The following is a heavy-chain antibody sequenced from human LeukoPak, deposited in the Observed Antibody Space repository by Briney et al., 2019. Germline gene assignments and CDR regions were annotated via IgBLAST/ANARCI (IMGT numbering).Heavy chain of an antibody. J-gene: IGHJ4*02. D-gene: IGHD3-9*01. CDR2: ISWNSGSI. CDR3: AKSSNYDILTGNFDY. Sequence: PGRSLRLSCAASGFTFDDYAMHWVRQAPGKGLEWVSGISWNSGSIDYADSVKGRFTVSRNNAKNSLYLQMNSLRAEDTALYYCAKSSNYDILTGNFDYWGQGTLVTVSS. V-gene: IGHV3-9*01. CDR1: GFTFDDYA.